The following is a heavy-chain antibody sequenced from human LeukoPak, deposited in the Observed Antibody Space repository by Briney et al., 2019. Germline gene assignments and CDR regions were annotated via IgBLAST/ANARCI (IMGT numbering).Heavy chain of an antibody. CDR1: GGSISSYY. Sequence: PSETLSLTCTVSGGSISSYYWSWIRQPPGKGLEWIGYIYYSGSTNYNPSLKSRVTISVDTSKNQFSLKLSSVTAADTAVYYCARGARVVPAGVGFDPWGQGTLVTVSS. V-gene: IGHV4-59*01. D-gene: IGHD2-2*01. CDR2: IYYSGST. CDR3: ARGARVVPAGVGFDP. J-gene: IGHJ5*02.